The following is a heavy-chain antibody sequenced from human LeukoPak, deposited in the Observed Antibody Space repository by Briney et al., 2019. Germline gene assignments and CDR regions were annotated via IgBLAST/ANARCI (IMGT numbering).Heavy chain of an antibody. V-gene: IGHV1-69*06. J-gene: IGHJ4*02. CDR1: GGTFSSYA. CDR2: IIPIFGTA. CDR3: ARDSGERGSGSYLIAY. D-gene: IGHD3-10*01. Sequence: APVKVSCKASGGTFSSYAISWVRQAPGQGLEWMGGIIPIFGTANYAQKFQGRVTITADKSTSTAYMELSRLRSDDTAVYYCARDSGERGSGSYLIAYWGQGTLVTVSS.